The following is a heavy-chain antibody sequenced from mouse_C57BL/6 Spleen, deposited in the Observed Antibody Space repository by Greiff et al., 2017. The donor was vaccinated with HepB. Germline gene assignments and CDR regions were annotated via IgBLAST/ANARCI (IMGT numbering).Heavy chain of an antibody. V-gene: IGHV1-52*01. CDR2: IDPSDSET. D-gene: IGHD1-1*01. Sequence: QVQLQQPGAELVRPGSSVKLSCKASGYTFTSYWMHWVKQRPIQGLEWIGNIDPSDSETHYNQKFKDKATLNVDKSSSTAYMQLSSLTSEDSAVYYCARSGSSHWYFDVWGTGTTVTVSS. CDR1: GYTFTSYW. J-gene: IGHJ1*03. CDR3: ARSGSSHWYFDV.